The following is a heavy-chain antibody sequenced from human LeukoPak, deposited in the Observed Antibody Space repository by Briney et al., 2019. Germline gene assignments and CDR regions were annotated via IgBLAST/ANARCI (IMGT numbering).Heavy chain of an antibody. J-gene: IGHJ5*02. D-gene: IGHD1-26*01. CDR3: ARDLIVGATGWFDP. CDR2: ISAYNGNT. Sequence: ASVKVSCKASGYTFTSYGISWVRQAPGQGLERMGWISAYNGNTNYAQKLQGRVTMTTDTSTSTAYMELRSLRSDDTAVYYCARDLIVGATGWFDPWGQGTLVTVSS. V-gene: IGHV1-18*01. CDR1: GYTFTSYG.